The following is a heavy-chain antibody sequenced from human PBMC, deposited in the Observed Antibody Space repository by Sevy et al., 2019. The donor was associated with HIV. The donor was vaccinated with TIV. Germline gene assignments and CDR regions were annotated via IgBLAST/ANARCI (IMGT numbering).Heavy chain of an antibody. CDR2: IIPIFGTA. CDR1: GGTFSSYA. Sequence: ASVKVSCKASGGTFSSYAISWVRQAPGQGLEWTGGIIPIFGTANYAQKFQGRVTITADESTSTAYMELSSLRSEDTAVYYCARDWGSGNYVFDYWGQGTLVTVSS. J-gene: IGHJ4*02. CDR3: ARDWGSGNYVFDY. D-gene: IGHD3-16*01. V-gene: IGHV1-69*13.